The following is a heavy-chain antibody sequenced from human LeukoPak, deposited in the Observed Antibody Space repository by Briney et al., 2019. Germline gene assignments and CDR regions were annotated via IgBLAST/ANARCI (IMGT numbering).Heavy chain of an antibody. V-gene: IGHV3-23*01. CDR3: AKLREEGGPYYDFWSGYSQSHYFDY. CDR2: ISGSGGST. CDR1: GFTFSSYA. Sequence: GGSLRLSCAASGFTFSSYAMSWVRQAPGKGLEWVSAISGSGGSTYYADSVKGRFTISRDNSKNTLYLQMNSLRAEDTAVYYCAKLREEGGPYYDFWSGYSQSHYFDYWGQGTLVTVSS. D-gene: IGHD3-3*01. J-gene: IGHJ4*02.